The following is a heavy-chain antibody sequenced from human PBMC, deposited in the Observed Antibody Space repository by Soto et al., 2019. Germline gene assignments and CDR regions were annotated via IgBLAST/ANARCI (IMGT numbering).Heavy chain of an antibody. V-gene: IGHV4-34*01. Sequence: SETLSLSCAVYGGSFSGYYWSWIRQPPGKGLEWIGEINHSGSTNYNPSLKSRVTISVDTSKNQFSLKLSSVTAADTAVYYCARFITMVRGVINHFAYWGQGTLVTVS. D-gene: IGHD3-10*01. CDR2: INHSGST. J-gene: IGHJ4*02. CDR3: ARFITMVRGVINHFAY. CDR1: GGSFSGYY.